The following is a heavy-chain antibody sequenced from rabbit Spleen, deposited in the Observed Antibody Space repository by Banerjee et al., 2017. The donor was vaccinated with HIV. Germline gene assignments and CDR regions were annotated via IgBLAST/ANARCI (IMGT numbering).Heavy chain of an antibody. V-gene: IGHV1S40*01. Sequence: QSLEESGGDLVKPGASLTLTCTASGFSFSSSDYMCWVRQAPGKGLEWIACIAGSSGITYYASWAKGRFTFSKTSSTTVTLQMTSLTDADTATYFCARVVYAGYGHDAFDPWGQGTLVTVS. CDR1: GFSFSSSDY. D-gene: IGHD7-1*01. CDR3: ARVVYAGYGHDAFDP. CDR2: IAGSSGIT. J-gene: IGHJ2*01.